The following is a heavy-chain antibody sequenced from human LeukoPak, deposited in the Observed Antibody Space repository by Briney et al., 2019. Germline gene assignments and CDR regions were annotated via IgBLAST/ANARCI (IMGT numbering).Heavy chain of an antibody. Sequence: PSETLSLTCAVNGGSFSGYYWSWIRQPPGKGLEWIGEINHSGSTNYNPSLKSRVTISVDTSKNQFSLKLSSVTAADTAVYYCARKKYYDILTGLYNWFDPWGQGTLVTVSS. CDR2: INHSGST. D-gene: IGHD3-9*01. CDR3: ARKKYYDILTGLYNWFDP. J-gene: IGHJ5*02. CDR1: GGSFSGYY. V-gene: IGHV4-34*01.